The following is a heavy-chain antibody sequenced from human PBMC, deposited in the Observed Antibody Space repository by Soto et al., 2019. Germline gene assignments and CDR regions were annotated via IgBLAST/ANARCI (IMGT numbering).Heavy chain of an antibody. J-gene: IGHJ5*01. CDR1: GGTFSRYA. CDR3: ARASIHGSSWYFWFDP. CDR2: IIPMFCTT. V-gene: IGHV1-69*01. Sequence: QVQLVQSGAEVRKPGSSVKVSCKASGGTFSRYAINWVRQAPGQGLAWLGGIIPMFCTTNYAQKFKGRVTITADESTSTVYMELNTLRSEDAAVYYCARASIHGSSWYFWFDPWGQGTLVTVSS. D-gene: IGHD6-13*01.